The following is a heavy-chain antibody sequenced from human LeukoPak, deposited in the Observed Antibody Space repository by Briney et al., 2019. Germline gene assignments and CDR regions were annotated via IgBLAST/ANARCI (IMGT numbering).Heavy chain of an antibody. J-gene: IGHJ4*01. V-gene: IGHV3-23*01. D-gene: IGHD6-19*01. CDR1: EFTLSTHG. CDR2: VTSRRGT. Sequence: GGSLRLSCAASEFTLSTHGLSWVRQAPGKRLEWVSTVTSRRGTHYTDTVQGRFITSRDNSENTLVLEMNSLRAEDTAVYYCATTRPYGTTWAGAFEDWGQGTPVTVSS. CDR3: ATTRPYGTTWAGAFED.